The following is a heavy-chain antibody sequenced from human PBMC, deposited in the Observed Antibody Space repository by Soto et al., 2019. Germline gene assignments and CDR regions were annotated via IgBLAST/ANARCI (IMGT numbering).Heavy chain of an antibody. V-gene: IGHV3-23*01. CDR2: ISGSGTTA. J-gene: IGHJ4*02. CDR1: GFIFSSYA. Sequence: PGGSLRLSCAASGFIFSSYAMSWVRQAPGKGLEWVSAISGSGTTAYYADSVKGRFTFSRDNSKKTMYLQMNGLRAEDTAVYYCARDRDFLGQGTLVTVSS. CDR3: ARDRDF.